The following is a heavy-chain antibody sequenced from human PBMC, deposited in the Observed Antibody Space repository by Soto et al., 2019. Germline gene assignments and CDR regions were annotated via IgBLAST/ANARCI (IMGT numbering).Heavy chain of an antibody. CDR1: GCAISSGDYY. Sequence: SETLSLPGPVSGCAISSGDYYWSWIRQPPGKGLEWIGYIYYSGSTYYNPSLKSRVTISVDTSKNQFSLKLSSVTAADTAVYYCARSGSSWPGFDYWGQGTLVSVSS. J-gene: IGHJ4*02. V-gene: IGHV4-30-4*01. D-gene: IGHD6-13*01. CDR2: IYYSGST. CDR3: ARSGSSWPGFDY.